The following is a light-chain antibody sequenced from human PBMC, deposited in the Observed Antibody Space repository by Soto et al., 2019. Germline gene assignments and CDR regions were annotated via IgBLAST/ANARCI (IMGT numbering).Light chain of an antibody. CDR2: EVK. V-gene: IGLV2-23*02. Sequence: QSALTQPASVSGSLGQSITISCTGTSRDVGSYDLVSWYQQHPGKVPKFLIYEVKKRPSGVSDRFSRSKSGNTATLTISGLLAEDEADYYCCSYGGSTTFYVFGSGTKVTVL. CDR3: CSYGGSTTFYV. CDR1: SRDVGSYDL. J-gene: IGLJ1*01.